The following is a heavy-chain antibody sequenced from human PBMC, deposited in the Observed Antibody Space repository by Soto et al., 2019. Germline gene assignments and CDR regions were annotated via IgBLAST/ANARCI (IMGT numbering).Heavy chain of an antibody. CDR3: AREDSIIIPAVSDF. CDR2: VSKSDYT. J-gene: IGHJ4*02. CDR1: GFPFNNYG. V-gene: IGHV3-21*01. D-gene: IGHD2-2*01. Sequence: GGSLRLSCTVSGFPFNNYGINWVRQAPGKGLEWVSSVSKSDYTYYSDSVKGRFTISRDNAKNSVSLQMNTLRVEDTAVYYCAREDSIIIPAVSDFWGQGTLVTVSS.